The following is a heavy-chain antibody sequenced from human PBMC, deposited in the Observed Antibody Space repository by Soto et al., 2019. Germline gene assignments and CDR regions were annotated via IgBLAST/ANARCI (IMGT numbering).Heavy chain of an antibody. V-gene: IGHV4-59*08. J-gene: IGHJ5*02. D-gene: IGHD3-22*01. CDR2: IYYSGTT. CDR1: GGSISSSY. Sequence: SETLSLTCTVSGGSISSSYWSWIRQPPGKGLEWIGYIYYSGTTNYNPSLKSRVTISVDTSKNQFSLKLSSVTAADTAVYYCARTSYYDTGFDPCGQGTLVTVSS. CDR3: ARTSYYDTGFDP.